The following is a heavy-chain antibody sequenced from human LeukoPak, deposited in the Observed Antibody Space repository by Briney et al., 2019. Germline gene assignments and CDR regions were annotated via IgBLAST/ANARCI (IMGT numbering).Heavy chain of an antibody. V-gene: IGHV4-34*01. J-gene: IGHJ2*01. CDR1: GGSFSGFY. Sequence: SETLSLTCAVYGGSFSGFYWTWIRQPPGKGLEWIADINHIGSTNYNPSLKSRVTISVDTSKNQFSLKLNSVTAADTAVYFCARPMVRGAPQEYWHFDLWGRGALVTVSS. D-gene: IGHD3-10*01. CDR2: INHIGST. CDR3: ARPMVRGAPQEYWHFDL.